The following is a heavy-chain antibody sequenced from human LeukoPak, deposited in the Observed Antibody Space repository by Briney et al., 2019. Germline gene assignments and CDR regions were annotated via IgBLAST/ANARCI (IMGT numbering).Heavy chain of an antibody. J-gene: IGHJ4*02. Sequence: GGSLRLSCAASGFTFSSYAMSWVRQAPGKGLEWVSAISGSGGSTYYADSVKGRFTISRDNSKNTLYLQMNSLRAEDTAVYYCARNAPTEYSSGWYVFDYWGQGTLVTVSS. CDR1: GFTFSSYA. CDR3: ARNAPTEYSSGWYVFDY. D-gene: IGHD6-19*01. CDR2: ISGSGGST. V-gene: IGHV3-23*01.